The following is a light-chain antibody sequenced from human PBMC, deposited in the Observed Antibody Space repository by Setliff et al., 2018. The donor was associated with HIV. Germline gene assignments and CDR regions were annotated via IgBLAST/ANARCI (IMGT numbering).Light chain of an antibody. V-gene: IGLV2-14*01. J-gene: IGLJ1*01. CDR3: SSYTGSRTDV. Sequence: QSALTQPASVSGSPGKSITISCTGTSSDVGGYNYVSWYQQHPGKAPKLMMYEVSNRPSGVSNRFSGSKSGNTASLTISGLQADDEADYYCSSYTGSRTDVFGTGSKGTVL. CDR1: SSDVGGYNY. CDR2: EVS.